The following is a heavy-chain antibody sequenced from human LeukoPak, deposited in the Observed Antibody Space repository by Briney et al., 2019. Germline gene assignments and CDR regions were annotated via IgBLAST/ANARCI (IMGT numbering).Heavy chain of an antibody. CDR3: AGQTGSGLFILP. Sequence: SETLSLTCTVPGGSISNSYWGWIRQPPGKGLEWIGSIYYSGNTYYNASLKSQVSISIDTSKNQFSLRLTSVTAADTAVYYCAGQTGSGLFILPGGQGTLVTVSS. D-gene: IGHD3/OR15-3a*01. CDR1: GGSISNSY. J-gene: IGHJ4*02. V-gene: IGHV4-39*01. CDR2: IYYSGNT.